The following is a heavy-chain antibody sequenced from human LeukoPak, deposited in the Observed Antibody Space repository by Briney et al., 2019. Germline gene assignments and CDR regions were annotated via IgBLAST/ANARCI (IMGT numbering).Heavy chain of an antibody. CDR1: GFTFSNYA. CDR3: GEVQTVNKFDY. J-gene: IGHJ4*01. CDR2: ISNNGVNT. D-gene: IGHD1-1*01. Sequence: GGSLRLSCAASGFTFSNYAMSWVRQAPGKGPEWVSAISNNGVNTYYADSVKGRFTISRDNSKNTLYLQMTSLRHEDTAVYYCGEVQTVNKFDYWGRGTLVTVSS. V-gene: IGHV3-23*01.